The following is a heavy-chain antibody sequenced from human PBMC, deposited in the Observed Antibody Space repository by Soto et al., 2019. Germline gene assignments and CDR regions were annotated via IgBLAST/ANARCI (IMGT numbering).Heavy chain of an antibody. J-gene: IGHJ3*02. V-gene: IGHV1-18*01. D-gene: IGHD6-6*01. CDR3: ARDGRQFVPNSDNFEI. Sequence: QVQLVQSGAELKKPGASVKVSCKASGYTFSNYGINWVRQAPGQGLEWMGWISAYNGNTKYAQKFQGRVTMATDTPTTTAYMEFRSLRSDDTAVYYCARDGRQFVPNSDNFEIWGQGTTVTVSS. CDR1: GYTFSNYG. CDR2: ISAYNGNT.